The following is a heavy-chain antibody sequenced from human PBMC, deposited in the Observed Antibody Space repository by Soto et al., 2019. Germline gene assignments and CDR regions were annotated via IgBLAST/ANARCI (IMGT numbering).Heavy chain of an antibody. V-gene: IGHV3-21*01. J-gene: IGHJ3*02. CDR2: ISSSSSYI. D-gene: IGHD2-8*01. Sequence: EVQLVESGGGLVKPGGSLRLSCAASGFTFSSYSMNWVRQAPGKGLEWVSSISSSSSYIYYADSVKGRFTISIDNAKNSLYLQMNSLRAEDTAVYYCARESKIVLSPHDFDIWGQGTMVTVSS. CDR3: ARESKIVLSPHDFDI. CDR1: GFTFSSYS.